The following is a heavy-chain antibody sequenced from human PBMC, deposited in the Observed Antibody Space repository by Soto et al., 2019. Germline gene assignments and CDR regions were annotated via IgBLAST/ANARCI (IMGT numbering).Heavy chain of an antibody. CDR2: IIPIFGTA. V-gene: IGHV1-69*01. CDR3: ARGMIVVVPAAMGLYYYYYCMDV. CDR1: GGTFSSYA. D-gene: IGHD2-2*01. Sequence: QVQLVQSGAEVKKPGSSVKVSCTASGGTFSSYAISWVRQAPGQGLEWMGGIIPIFGTANYAQKLQGRVTITADESTSTAYMELSSLRSEDTAVYYCARGMIVVVPAAMGLYYYYYCMDVWGHGTTVTVSS. J-gene: IGHJ6*02.